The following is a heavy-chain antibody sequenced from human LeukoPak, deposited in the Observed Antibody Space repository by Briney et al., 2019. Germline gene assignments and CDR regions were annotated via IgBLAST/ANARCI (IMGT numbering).Heavy chain of an antibody. D-gene: IGHD1-14*01. CDR2: INRNGGST. CDR1: GFTFDDYG. CDR3: ARAWEPYYYYYMDV. J-gene: IGHJ6*03. V-gene: IGHV3-20*04. Sequence: GGSLRLSCAASGFTFDDYGMSWVRQAPGKGLEWVSGINRNGGSTGYADSVKGRFTISRDNAKNSLYLQMNSLRAEDTALYYCARAWEPYYYYYMDVWGKGTTVTVSS.